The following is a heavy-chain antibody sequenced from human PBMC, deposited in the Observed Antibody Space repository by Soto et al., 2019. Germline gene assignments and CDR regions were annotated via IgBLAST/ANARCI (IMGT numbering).Heavy chain of an antibody. CDR3: ARISLYDSSGYYYSLLYDY. CDR2: ISAYNGNT. D-gene: IGHD3-22*01. J-gene: IGHJ4*02. Sequence: ASVKVSCKASGYTFTSYGISWVRQAPGQGLEWMGWISAYNGNTDYAQKLQGRVTMTTDTSTSTAYMELRSLRSDDTAVYYCARISLYDSSGYYYSLLYDYWCQGTLVTVS. V-gene: IGHV1-18*01. CDR1: GYTFTSYG.